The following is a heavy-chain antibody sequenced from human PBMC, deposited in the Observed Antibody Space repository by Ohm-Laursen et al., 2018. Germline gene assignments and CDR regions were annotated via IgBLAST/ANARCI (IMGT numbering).Heavy chain of an antibody. J-gene: IGHJ3*02. V-gene: IGHV3-33*01. CDR3: ARERRSVTSDAFDI. D-gene: IGHD2-15*01. CDR2: LWYDGINK. Sequence: SLRLSCSASGFTLSDYGMHWVRQTPDKGLEWVAVLWYDGINKYYADSVQGRFTISRDNSKNTLYLQMNSLRVEDTAVYYCARERRSVTSDAFDIWGQGTMVTVSS. CDR1: GFTLSDYG.